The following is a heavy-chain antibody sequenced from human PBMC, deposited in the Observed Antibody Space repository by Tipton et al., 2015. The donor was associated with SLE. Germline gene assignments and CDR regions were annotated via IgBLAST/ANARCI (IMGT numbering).Heavy chain of an antibody. CDR3: ARDPVGTDSFDI. CDR2: INPNSGAT. Sequence: QSGAEVKKPGASVKVSCKASGYTFTGYPMHWVRQAPGQGLEWMGWINPNSGATNYAPKFQGRVTMTRDTSISTAYTDLSRLRSDDTALYYCARDPVGTDSFDIWGQGTMVVVSS. CDR1: GYTFTGYP. V-gene: IGHV1-2*02. D-gene: IGHD1-26*01. J-gene: IGHJ3*02.